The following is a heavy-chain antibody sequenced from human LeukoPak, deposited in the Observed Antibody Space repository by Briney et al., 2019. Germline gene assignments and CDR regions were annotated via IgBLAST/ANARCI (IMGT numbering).Heavy chain of an antibody. J-gene: IGHJ4*02. CDR2: ISGSGGST. CDR1: GFTFSSYG. Sequence: GGSLRLSCAASGFTFSSYGMSWVRQAPGKGLEWVSAISGSGGSTYYADSVKGRFTISRDNSKNTLYLQMNSLRAEDTAVYYCAKALSRSRSIAVAGYACGFDYWGQGTLVTVSS. CDR3: AKALSRSRSIAVAGYACGFDY. D-gene: IGHD6-19*01. V-gene: IGHV3-23*01.